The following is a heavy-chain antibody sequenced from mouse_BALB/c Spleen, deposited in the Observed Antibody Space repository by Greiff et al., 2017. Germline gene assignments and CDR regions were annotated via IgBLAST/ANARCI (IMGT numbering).Heavy chain of an antibody. D-gene: IGHD2-3*01. Sequence: EVKLQESGPGLVKPSQSLSLTCSVTGYSITSGYYWNWLRQSPGNKLEWMGYISYDGSNNYNPSLKNRISITRDTSKNQFFLKLNSVTTEDTATYYCARALDGYPFAYWGQGTLVTVSA. CDR3: ARALDGYPFAY. CDR1: GYSITSGYY. V-gene: IGHV3-6*02. CDR2: ISYDGSN. J-gene: IGHJ3*01.